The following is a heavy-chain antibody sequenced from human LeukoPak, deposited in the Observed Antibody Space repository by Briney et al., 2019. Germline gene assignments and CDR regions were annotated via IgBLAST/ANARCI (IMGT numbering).Heavy chain of an antibody. D-gene: IGHD3-10*01. V-gene: IGHV3-7*03. CDR1: GFTFSSYW. J-gene: IGHJ4*02. CDR3: ARDYHGSGSLTTFDS. CDR2: IKQDGSEK. Sequence: GGSLRLSCAASGFTFSSYWMSWVRQAPGKGLEWVANIKQDGSEKYYVDSVKGRFTISRDNSKNTLYLQMNSLTSEDTAVYYCARDYHGSGSLTTFDSWGQGTLVTASS.